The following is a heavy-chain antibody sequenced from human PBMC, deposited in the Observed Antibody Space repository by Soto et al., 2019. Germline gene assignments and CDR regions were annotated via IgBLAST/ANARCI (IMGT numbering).Heavy chain of an antibody. J-gene: IGHJ6*02. CDR3: ARVPLVGYYYYHGIDF. CDR1: GFTFSSYA. V-gene: IGHV3-30-3*01. D-gene: IGHD3-16*02. Sequence: QVQLVESGGGVVQPGRSLRLSCAASGFTFSSYAMHWVRQAPGKGLEWVAVISYDGSKKYYADSVKGRFTISRDNSKNTLYLNMNSARAEDTALYYCARVPLVGYYYYHGIDFWGQGTTVTVSS. CDR2: ISYDGSKK.